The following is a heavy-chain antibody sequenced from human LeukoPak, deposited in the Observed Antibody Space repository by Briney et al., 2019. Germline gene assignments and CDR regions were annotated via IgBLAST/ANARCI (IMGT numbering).Heavy chain of an antibody. Sequence: PGWSLRLSCAASGFTFSSYGMHWVRQAPGKGLEWVAVIWYDGSNKYYADSVKGRSTISRDNSKNTLYLQMNSLRAEDTAVYYCAKGHSNPNGYYYYMDVWGKGTTVTVSS. V-gene: IGHV3-33*06. CDR1: GFTFSSYG. D-gene: IGHD4-11*01. J-gene: IGHJ6*03. CDR2: IWYDGSNK. CDR3: AKGHSNPNGYYYYMDV.